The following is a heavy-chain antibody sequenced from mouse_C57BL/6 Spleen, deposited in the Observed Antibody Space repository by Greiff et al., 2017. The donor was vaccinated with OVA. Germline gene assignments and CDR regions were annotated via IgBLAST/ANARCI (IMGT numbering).Heavy chain of an antibody. Sequence: ESGPGLVKPSQSLSLTCSVTGYSITSGYYWNWIRQFPGNKLEWMGYISYDGSNNYNPSLKNRISITRDTSKNQFFLKLNSVTTEDTATYYCASLLLDFDYWGQGTTLTVSS. CDR1: GYSITSGYY. V-gene: IGHV3-6*01. D-gene: IGHD1-1*01. CDR2: ISYDGSN. J-gene: IGHJ2*01. CDR3: ASLLLDFDY.